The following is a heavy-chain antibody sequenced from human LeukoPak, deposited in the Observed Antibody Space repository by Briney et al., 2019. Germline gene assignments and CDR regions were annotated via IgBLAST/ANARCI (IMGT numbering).Heavy chain of an antibody. CDR1: GFALRSYA. CDR3: ARAFTPGIRRALWFGDLL. V-gene: IGHV3-30*04. Sequence: GGSLRLSCAASGFALRSYAMHWVRQAPGKGLEWLAVVSAHGLDKFYADSVKGRFTISKDTSDNTLSLQMNSLRVGDTGLYYCARAFTPGIRRALWFGDLLRAQGTLVTVSS. D-gene: IGHD3-10*01. J-gene: IGHJ4*02. CDR2: VSAHGLDK.